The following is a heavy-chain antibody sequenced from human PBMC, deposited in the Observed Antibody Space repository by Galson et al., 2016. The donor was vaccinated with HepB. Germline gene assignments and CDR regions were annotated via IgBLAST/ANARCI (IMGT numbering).Heavy chain of an antibody. CDR3: ARETGYSNGRLDY. V-gene: IGHV1-46*01. D-gene: IGHD5-18*01. J-gene: IGHJ4*02. CDR2: INPSGLST. Sequence: SVKVSCKVSGDTFTNYYIHWVRQAPGQGLEWMGIINPSGLSTYYAQKFQGRVTMTRDTSTSTVYMEVSNLRSEDTAVYYCARETGYSNGRLDYWGQGTLVTVSS. CDR1: GDTFTNYY.